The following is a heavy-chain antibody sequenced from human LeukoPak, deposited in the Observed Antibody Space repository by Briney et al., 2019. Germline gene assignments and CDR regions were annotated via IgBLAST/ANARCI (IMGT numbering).Heavy chain of an antibody. CDR2: ISGSGSDM. Sequence: GGSLRLSCVVSGFGFSDSYMTWIRQTPGKGLEWLAYISGSGSDMYYADSVKGRFTISRDNAKNSLYLQMNSLRPDDTALYYCSTDPRLLIYWGHGTLVTVSS. CDR1: GFGFSDSY. J-gene: IGHJ4*01. D-gene: IGHD2-8*01. V-gene: IGHV3-11*01. CDR3: STDPRLLIY.